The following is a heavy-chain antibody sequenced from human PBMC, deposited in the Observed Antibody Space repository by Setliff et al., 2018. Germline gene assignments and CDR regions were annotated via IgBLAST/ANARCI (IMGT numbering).Heavy chain of an antibody. CDR2: ISAYNGNT. V-gene: IGHV1-18*01. J-gene: IGHJ4*02. D-gene: IGHD2-8*01. CDR1: GYTFTSYG. CDR3: ARGAAYCTNGVCDRNYFDY. Sequence: ASVKVSCKASGYTFTSYGISWVRQAPGQGLEWMGWISAYNGNTNYAQKLQGRVTMTTDTSTSTVNMELRSLRSDDTAVYYCARGAAYCTNGVCDRNYFDYWGQGTLVTVSS.